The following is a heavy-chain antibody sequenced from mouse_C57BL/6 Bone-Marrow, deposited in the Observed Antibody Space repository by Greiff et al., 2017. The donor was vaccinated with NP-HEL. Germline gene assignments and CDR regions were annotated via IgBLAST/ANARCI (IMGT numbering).Heavy chain of an antibody. V-gene: IGHV1-7*01. Sequence: QVQLKQSGAELAKPGASVKLSCKASGYTFTSYWMHWVKQRPGQGLEWIGYINPSSGYTKYNQKFKDKATLTADKSSGTAYMQLSSLTYEDSAVYYCARWLRRGWFAYWGQGTLVTVSA. D-gene: IGHD2-2*01. CDR3: ARWLRRGWFAY. J-gene: IGHJ3*01. CDR2: INPSSGYT. CDR1: GYTFTSYW.